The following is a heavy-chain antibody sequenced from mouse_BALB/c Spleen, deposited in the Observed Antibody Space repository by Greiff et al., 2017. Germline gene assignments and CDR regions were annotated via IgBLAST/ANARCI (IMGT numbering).Heavy chain of an antibody. V-gene: IGHV2-2*02. CDR2: IWSGGST. J-gene: IGHJ4*01. CDR1: GFSLTSYG. Sequence: QVQLKESGPGLVQPSQSLSITCTVSGFSLTSYGVHWVRQSPGKGLEWLGVIWSGGSTDYNAAFISRLSISKDNSKSQVFFKMNSLQANDTAIYYCARRDYDYGAMDYWGQGTSVTVSS. CDR3: ARRDYDYGAMDY. D-gene: IGHD2-4*01.